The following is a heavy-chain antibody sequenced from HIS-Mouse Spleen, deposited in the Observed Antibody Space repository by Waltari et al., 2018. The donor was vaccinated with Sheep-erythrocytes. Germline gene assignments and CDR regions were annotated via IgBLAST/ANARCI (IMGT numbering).Heavy chain of an antibody. D-gene: IGHD1-1*01. J-gene: IGHJ3*02. CDR3: ARDTGTDAFDI. Sequence: AASGFTFSSYSMNWVRQAPGKGLEWVSSISSSSSYIYYADSVKGRFTISRDNAKNSLYLQMNSLRAEDTAVYYCARDTGTDAFDIWGQGTMVTVSS. V-gene: IGHV3-21*01. CDR1: GFTFSSYS. CDR2: ISSSSSYI.